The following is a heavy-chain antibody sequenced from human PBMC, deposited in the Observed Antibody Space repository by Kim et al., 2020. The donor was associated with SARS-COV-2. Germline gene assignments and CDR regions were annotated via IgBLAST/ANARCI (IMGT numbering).Heavy chain of an antibody. V-gene: IGHV4-61*03. CDR2: T. CDR3: AREAGATSFDY. D-gene: IGHD1-26*01. J-gene: IGHJ4*02. Sequence: TTYNPSLKSRVTISIDTTKNHFSLKLSSVTAADTAVYYCAREAGATSFDYWGQGTLVTVSS.